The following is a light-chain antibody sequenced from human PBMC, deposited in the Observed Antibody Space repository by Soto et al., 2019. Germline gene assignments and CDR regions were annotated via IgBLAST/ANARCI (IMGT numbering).Light chain of an antibody. V-gene: IGLV1-44*01. CDR1: SSNIGRNS. CDR2: NTN. CDR3: QSYDSSLTTFV. Sequence: SVLTQAPSASETPGQRVTISCSGRSSNIGRNSISWYQQFPGTAPKLLIYNTNQRPAGVPDRFSGSKSGTSASLAIRGLQSEDEADYYCQSYDSSLTTFVFGTGTKVTVL. J-gene: IGLJ1*01.